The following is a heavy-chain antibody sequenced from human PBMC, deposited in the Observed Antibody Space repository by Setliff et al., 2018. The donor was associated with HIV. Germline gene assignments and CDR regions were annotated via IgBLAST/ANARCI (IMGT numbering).Heavy chain of an antibody. CDR3: AKPTIPPYRSSSGFYYYYYGMDV. Sequence: ASVKVSCKASGSTFSTYDINWVRQAPGQGPEWMGWMNPNSGNTGYAPKLQGRVTMTRNTSISTAYMELSSLRSDDTAVYYCAKPTIPPYRSSSGFYYYYYGMDVWGQGTTVTVSS. D-gene: IGHD6-6*01. V-gene: IGHV1-8*01. CDR2: MNPNSGNT. CDR1: GSTFSTYD. J-gene: IGHJ6*02.